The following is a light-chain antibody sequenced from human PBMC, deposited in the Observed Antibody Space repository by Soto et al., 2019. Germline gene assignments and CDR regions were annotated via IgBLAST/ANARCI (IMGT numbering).Light chain of an antibody. Sequence: QSVLTQPPSASGTPGQRVTISCSGSSSNIGDNPVNWYQQVPGAAPKLLIYINDKRPSGVPDRFSGSKSGTSASLAISGLQPEDEADYYCAAWDDSLNALFGTGTKLTVL. V-gene: IGLV1-44*01. J-gene: IGLJ1*01. CDR3: AAWDDSLNAL. CDR1: SSNIGDNP. CDR2: IND.